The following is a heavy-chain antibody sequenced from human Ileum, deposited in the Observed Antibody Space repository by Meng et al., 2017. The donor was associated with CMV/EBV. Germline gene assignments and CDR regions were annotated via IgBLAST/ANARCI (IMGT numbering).Heavy chain of an antibody. CDR2: ISAYNGNT. D-gene: IGHD3-10*01. Sequence: ASVKVSCKASGYTFTSYGISWVRQAPGQGLEWMGWISAYNGNTNYAQKLQGRVTMTTDTSTSTAYRELRSLRSDDTAGYYCARHSMVRGVISLGYWGQGTLVTVSS. J-gene: IGHJ4*02. CDR1: GYTFTSYG. V-gene: IGHV1-18*01. CDR3: ARHSMVRGVISLGY.